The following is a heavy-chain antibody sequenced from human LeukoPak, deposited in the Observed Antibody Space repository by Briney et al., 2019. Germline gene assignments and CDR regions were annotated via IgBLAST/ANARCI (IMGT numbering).Heavy chain of an antibody. CDR1: GFTLSSYW. Sequence: PGGSLRLSCAASGFTLSSYWMSWVRPAPGKGREWVANIKEDGSEKYYVDSVKGRFTISRDNDKNSLYLQMNSLRAEDTAVYYCARDRYCSGGSCYPRWFDPWGQGTLVTVSS. CDR2: IKEDGSEK. CDR3: ARDRYCSGGSCYPRWFDP. J-gene: IGHJ5*02. D-gene: IGHD2-15*01. V-gene: IGHV3-7*03.